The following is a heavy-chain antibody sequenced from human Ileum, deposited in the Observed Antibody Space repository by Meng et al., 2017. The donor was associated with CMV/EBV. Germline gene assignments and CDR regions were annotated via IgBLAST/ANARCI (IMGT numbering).Heavy chain of an antibody. CDR3: ARDLVVPAARGHYGMDV. D-gene: IGHD2-2*01. CDR2: ISYDGSNK. J-gene: IGHJ6*02. V-gene: IGHV3-30-3*01. CDR1: GFTFSSYA. Sequence: GESLKIFCAASGFTFSSYAMHWVRQAPGKGLEWVAVISYDGSNKYYADSVKGRFTISRDNSKNTLYLQMNSLRAEDTAVYYCARDLVVPAARGHYGMDVWGQGTTVTVSS.